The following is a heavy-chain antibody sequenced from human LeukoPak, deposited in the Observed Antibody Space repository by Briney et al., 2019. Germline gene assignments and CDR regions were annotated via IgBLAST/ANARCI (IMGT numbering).Heavy chain of an antibody. CDR2: IRNNRIT. Sequence: GGSLRLSCVLSGLTFSDAWMSWVRQAPGKGLEWVGRIRNNRITDYAAPVQGRFSISRDNSKNTFYLQMNSLRTEDTGMYFCTWMATIFTVDYWGQGTLVTVSS. CDR3: TWMATIFTVDY. CDR1: GLTFSDAW. D-gene: IGHD5-12*01. J-gene: IGHJ4*02. V-gene: IGHV3-15*01.